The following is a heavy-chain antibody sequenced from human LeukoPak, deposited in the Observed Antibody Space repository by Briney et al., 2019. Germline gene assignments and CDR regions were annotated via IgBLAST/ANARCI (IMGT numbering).Heavy chain of an antibody. CDR1: GFTFSSYA. J-gene: IGHJ4*02. CDR2: ISGSDGST. D-gene: IGHD3-9*01. V-gene: IGHV3-23*01. CDR3: AKCPGTTGYSTFDY. Sequence: GGSLRLSCAVSGFTFSSYAMSWVRQAPGKGLEWVSTISGSDGSTYYADSVKGRFTISRDNSKNTLYLQMNSLRAEDTAVYYCAKCPGTTGYSTFDYWGQGTLVTVSS.